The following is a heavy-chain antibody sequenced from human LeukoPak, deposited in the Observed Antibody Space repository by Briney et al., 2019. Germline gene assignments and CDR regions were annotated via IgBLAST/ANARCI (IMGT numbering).Heavy chain of an antibody. CDR3: ARDARGDFWSGYYGHYYYYYGMDV. Sequence: GGSLRLSCAASGFTFSSYAMHWVRQAPGKGLEWVAVISYDGSNKYYADSVKGRFTISRDDSKNTLYLQMNSLRAEDTAVYYCARDARGDFWSGYYGHYYYYYGMDVWGQGTTVTVSS. CDR2: ISYDGSNK. J-gene: IGHJ6*02. D-gene: IGHD3-3*01. V-gene: IGHV3-30-3*01. CDR1: GFTFSSYA.